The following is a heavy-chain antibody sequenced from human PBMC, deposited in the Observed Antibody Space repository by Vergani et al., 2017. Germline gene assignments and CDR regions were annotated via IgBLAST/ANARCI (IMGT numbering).Heavy chain of an antibody. J-gene: IGHJ1*01. CDR3: ATKSCGTPGCQIGYFRE. CDR1: GLTSSYYG. Sequence: QVHLVESGGGVVQPGRSLRLFCVVSGLTSSYYGMHWVRQAPGKGLVWVAVISYDGTQKYYADSVKGRFTISRDNSKSTLYLQMNSLRTEDTAVYYCATKSCGTPGCQIGYFREWGQGTLVTVSS. V-gene: IGHV3-30*03. D-gene: IGHD1-1*01. CDR2: ISYDGTQK.